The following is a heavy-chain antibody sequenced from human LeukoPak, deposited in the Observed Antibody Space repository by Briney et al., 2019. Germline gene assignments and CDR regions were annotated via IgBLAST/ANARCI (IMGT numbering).Heavy chain of an antibody. Sequence: PGGSLRLSCAASGFTFSNAWMSWVRQAPGKRLEWVGRIKSKTDGGTTDYAAPVKGRFTISRDDSKNTLYLQMNSLKTEDTAVYYCTTDRSDSSYEAHNWNDPISDDAFDVWGQGTMVTVSS. CDR3: TTDRSDSSYEAHNWNDPISDDAFDV. J-gene: IGHJ3*01. D-gene: IGHD1-1*01. CDR2: IKSKTDGGTT. CDR1: GFTFSNAW. V-gene: IGHV3-15*01.